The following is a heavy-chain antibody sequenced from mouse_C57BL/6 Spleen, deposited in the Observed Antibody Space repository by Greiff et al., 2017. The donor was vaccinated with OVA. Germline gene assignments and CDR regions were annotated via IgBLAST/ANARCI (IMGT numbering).Heavy chain of an antibody. Sequence: VQLQQSGPELVKPGASVKIPCKASGYTFTDYNMDWVKQSHGKSLEWIGDINPNNGGTIYNQKFKGKATLTVDKSSSTAYMELRSLTSEDTAVYYCARRWSSYSYWYFDVWGTGTTVTVSS. CDR1: GYTFTDYN. CDR2: INPNNGGT. D-gene: IGHD1-1*01. V-gene: IGHV1-18*01. CDR3: ARRWSSYSYWYFDV. J-gene: IGHJ1*03.